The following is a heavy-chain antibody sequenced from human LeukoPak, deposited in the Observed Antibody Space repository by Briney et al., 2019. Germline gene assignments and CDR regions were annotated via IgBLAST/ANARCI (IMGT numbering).Heavy chain of an antibody. CDR2: IYSNGNT. Sequence: SETLSLTCAVSGASINNNYWTWVRQPPGKGLEWIGYIYSNGNTNYNPSLKGRVTMSIETSKNQFSLQLPSVTTADTAVYYCASGTFDGPLYGTYWYFHVWGRGTLVTVSS. D-gene: IGHD1-14*01. J-gene: IGHJ2*01. CDR1: GASINNNY. V-gene: IGHV4-59*01. CDR3: ASGTFDGPLYGTYWYFHV.